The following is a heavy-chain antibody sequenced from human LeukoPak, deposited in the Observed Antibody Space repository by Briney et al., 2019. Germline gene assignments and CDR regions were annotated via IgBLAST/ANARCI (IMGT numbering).Heavy chain of an antibody. CDR1: GGSISSYY. V-gene: IGHV4-59*08. D-gene: IGHD3-22*01. Sequence: PSETLFLTCTVSGGSISSYYWSWIRQPPGKGLEWIGYIYYSGSTNYNPSLKSRVTISVDTSKNQFSLKLSSVTAADTAVYYCARHLPTYYYDSSGYYPVAFDIWGQGTMVTVSS. J-gene: IGHJ3*02. CDR2: IYYSGST. CDR3: ARHLPTYYYDSSGYYPVAFDI.